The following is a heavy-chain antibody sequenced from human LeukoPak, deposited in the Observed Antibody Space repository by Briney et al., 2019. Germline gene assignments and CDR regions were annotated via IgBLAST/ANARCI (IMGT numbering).Heavy chain of an antibody. D-gene: IGHD2-2*01. V-gene: IGHV1-69*06. Sequence: SVKVSCKASGGTFSSYAISWVRQAPGQGLEWMGGIIPIFGTANYAQKFQGRVTITADKSTSTAYMELSSLRPEDTAVYYCARDVRDIVVVPAAHHNWFDPWGQGTLVTVSS. CDR1: GGTFSSYA. J-gene: IGHJ5*02. CDR2: IIPIFGTA. CDR3: ARDVRDIVVVPAAHHNWFDP.